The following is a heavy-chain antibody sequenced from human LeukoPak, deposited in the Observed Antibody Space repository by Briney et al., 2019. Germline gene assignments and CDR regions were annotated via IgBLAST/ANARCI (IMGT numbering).Heavy chain of an antibody. V-gene: IGHV4-61*02. CDR1: GGSISGINYY. Sequence: SQTLSLTCTVSGGSISGINYYRTWIRQPAGKGLEWIGRIYTTGSSNYNPSLKSRVTISVDTSNNQFSLKLSSVTAADTAVYYCARVSPSGVWDVWGQGTTVTVSS. J-gene: IGHJ6*02. D-gene: IGHD3-10*01. CDR3: ARVSPSGVWDV. CDR2: IYTTGSS.